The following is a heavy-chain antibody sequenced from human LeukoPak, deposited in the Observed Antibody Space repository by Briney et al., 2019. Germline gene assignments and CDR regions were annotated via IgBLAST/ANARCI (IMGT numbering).Heavy chain of an antibody. CDR1: GFTFSDYY. V-gene: IGHV3-11*01. D-gene: IGHD3-22*01. Sequence: GGSLRLSCAASGFTFSDYYMSWIRQAPGKGLEWVSYISSSGSTIYYADSVKGRFTISRENAKNSLYLQMNSLRAEDTAVYYCARLVSSGLSTKNWGQGTLVTVSS. CDR3: ARLVSSGLSTKN. CDR2: ISSSGSTI. J-gene: IGHJ4*02.